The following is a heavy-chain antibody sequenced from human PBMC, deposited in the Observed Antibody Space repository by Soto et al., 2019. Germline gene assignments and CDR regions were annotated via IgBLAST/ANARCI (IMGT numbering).Heavy chain of an antibody. CDR1: GGSINSGGYS. CDR2: IYHSGSN. Sequence: SETLSLTCAVSGGSINSGGYSWSWIRQPPGKGLEWIGYIYHSGSNYYNPSLKSRVTISVDRSKNQFSLKLSSVTAADTAVYYCARDKITGLFDYWGQGTLVTVSS. V-gene: IGHV4-30-2*01. D-gene: IGHD2-8*02. J-gene: IGHJ4*02. CDR3: ARDKITGLFDY.